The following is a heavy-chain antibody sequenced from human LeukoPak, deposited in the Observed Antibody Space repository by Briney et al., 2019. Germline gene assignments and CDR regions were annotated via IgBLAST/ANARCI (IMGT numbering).Heavy chain of an antibody. V-gene: IGHV3-21*01. J-gene: IGHJ5*02. CDR1: GFTFSTYL. CDR3: ARELGGIVGAPFDP. CDR2: ISSRSDYI. Sequence: GGSLRLSCAASGFTFSTYLMNWVRQAPGKGLEWVSSISSRSDYIYYADSVKGRFTISRDNAKNSLYLQMNSLRAEDTAVYYCARELGGIVGAPFDPWGQGTLVTVSS. D-gene: IGHD1-26*01.